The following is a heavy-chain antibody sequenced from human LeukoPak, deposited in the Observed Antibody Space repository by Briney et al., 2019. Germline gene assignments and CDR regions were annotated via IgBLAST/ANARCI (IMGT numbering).Heavy chain of an antibody. CDR1: GYTFTNYY. CDR3: AREDRAYDSRRSLPYWYFDL. D-gene: IGHD5-12*01. Sequence: ASVKVSCKASGYTFTNYYRHWVRQAPGHGLEWMGILNPNGGSTNYAQKFQGRVAMTRDKSTSTVYMELSGLRSEDTAFYYCAREDRAYDSRRSLPYWYFDLWGRGTLVTVSS. J-gene: IGHJ2*01. V-gene: IGHV1-46*01. CDR2: LNPNGGST.